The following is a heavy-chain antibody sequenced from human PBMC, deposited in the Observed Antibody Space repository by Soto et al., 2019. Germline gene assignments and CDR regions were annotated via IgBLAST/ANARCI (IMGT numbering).Heavy chain of an antibody. CDR2: IYYSGST. CDR1: GGSISSYY. CDR3: AGGFSHYYDSSGMRYFDY. J-gene: IGHJ4*02. D-gene: IGHD3-22*01. V-gene: IGHV4-59*01. Sequence: PSETLSLTCTVSGGSISSYYWSWIRQPPGKGLEWIGYIYYSGSTNYNPSLKSRVTISVDTSKNQFSLKLSSVTAADTAVYYCAGGFSHYYDSSGMRYFDYWGQGTLVTVSS.